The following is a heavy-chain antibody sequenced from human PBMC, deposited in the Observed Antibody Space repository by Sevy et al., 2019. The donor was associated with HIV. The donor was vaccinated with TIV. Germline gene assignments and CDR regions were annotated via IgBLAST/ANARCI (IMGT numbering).Heavy chain of an antibody. CDR3: AGDNGDYPYYFDH. Sequence: SETLSLTCAVSGGSISSGIYSWNWIRQPPGKGLEWIGYIYHTGSTYYNPSLKSRVTISVDRSKNQFSLKLSSVTAADTAVYYCAGDNGDYPYYFDHWGQGTLVIVSS. CDR1: GGSISSGIYS. V-gene: IGHV4-30-2*01. D-gene: IGHD4-17*01. J-gene: IGHJ4*02. CDR2: IYHTGST.